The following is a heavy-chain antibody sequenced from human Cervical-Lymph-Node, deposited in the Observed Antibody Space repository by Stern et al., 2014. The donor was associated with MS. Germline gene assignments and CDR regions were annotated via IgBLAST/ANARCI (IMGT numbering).Heavy chain of an antibody. J-gene: IGHJ6*02. Sequence: QMQLVQSGAEVKKPGSSVRVSCKAPGDMFSKSAFSWVRQAPGQGLEWMGGIIPIFGTANYAQTFQGRVTITADESTSTAYMELSSLRSDDTAVYYCARDSEILFAMDVWGQGTSVTVSS. CDR1: GDMFSKSA. V-gene: IGHV1-69*01. D-gene: IGHD2-21*01. CDR2: IIPIFGTA. CDR3: ARDSEILFAMDV.